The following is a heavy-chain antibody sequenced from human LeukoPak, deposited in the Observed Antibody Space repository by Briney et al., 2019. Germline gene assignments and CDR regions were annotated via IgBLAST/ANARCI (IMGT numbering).Heavy chain of an antibody. Sequence: GASVKVSCKASGGTFSSYAISWVRQAPGQGLEWMGGIIPIFGTANYAQKFQGRVTITADESTSTAYMELSSLRSEDTAVYYCARAGRHSSAWYGDDYYYYYMDVWGKGTTVTISS. CDR2: IIPIFGTA. CDR3: ARAGRHSSAWYGDDYYYYYMDV. CDR1: GGTFSSYA. J-gene: IGHJ6*03. D-gene: IGHD6-19*01. V-gene: IGHV1-69*13.